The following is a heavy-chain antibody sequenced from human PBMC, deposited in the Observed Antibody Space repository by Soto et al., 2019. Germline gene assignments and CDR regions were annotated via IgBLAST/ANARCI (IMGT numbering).Heavy chain of an antibody. CDR3: ARGLVIGVSGRQTPSYYYYYGMDV. CDR2: INPNSGGT. Sequence: QVQLVQSRAEVKKPGASVKVSCKASGYTFTGYYMHWVRQAPGQGLEWMGWINPNSGGTNYAQKLQGWVTITRDTSISTAYMELSRLRSDDTAVYYCARGLVIGVSGRQTPSYYYYYGMDVWGQGTTVTVSS. D-gene: IGHD3-10*01. J-gene: IGHJ6*02. CDR1: GYTFTGYY. V-gene: IGHV1-2*04.